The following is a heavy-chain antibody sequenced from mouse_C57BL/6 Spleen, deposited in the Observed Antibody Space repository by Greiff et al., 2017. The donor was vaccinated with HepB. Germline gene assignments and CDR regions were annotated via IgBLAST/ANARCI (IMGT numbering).Heavy chain of an antibody. D-gene: IGHD1-1*01. V-gene: IGHV6-6*01. CDR2: IRNKANNHAT. J-gene: IGHJ1*03. Sequence: EVMLVESGGGLVQPGGSMKLSCAASGFTFSDAWMDWVRQSPEKGLEWVAEIRNKANNHATYYAESVKGRFTISRDDSKSSVYLQMNSLRAEDTGIYYCTNPNYYGSSYWYFDVWGTGTTVTVSS. CDR1: GFTFSDAW. CDR3: TNPNYYGSSYWYFDV.